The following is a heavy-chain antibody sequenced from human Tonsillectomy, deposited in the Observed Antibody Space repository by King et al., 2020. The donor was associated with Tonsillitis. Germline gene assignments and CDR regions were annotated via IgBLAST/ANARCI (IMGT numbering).Heavy chain of an antibody. Sequence: VQLVESGAEVKKPGESLKISCKGSGYSFTSYWIGWVRQMSGKGLEWMGTIYPGDSDIRYSPSFQGQVSISADKSISTAYLQWSSLKAPDTAMYYCARRGYDWGRPSYFDYWGQGTLVTVSS. D-gene: IGHD5-12*01. CDR1: GYSFTSYW. CDR2: IYPGDSDI. J-gene: IGHJ4*02. V-gene: IGHV5-51*03. CDR3: ARRGYDWGRPSYFDY.